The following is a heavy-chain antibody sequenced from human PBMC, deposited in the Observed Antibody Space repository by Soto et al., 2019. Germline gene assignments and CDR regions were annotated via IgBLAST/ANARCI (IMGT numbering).Heavy chain of an antibody. Sequence: PGESLKISCKGSGYSFTSYWIGWVRQMPGKGLEWMGIIYPGDSDTRYSPSFQGQVTISADKSISTAYLQMNNLAVEDTAQYYCAKEGPYINSWSTAGYCQNWGQGTLVTVS. CDR2: IYPGDSDT. J-gene: IGHJ1*01. CDR1: GYSFTSYW. D-gene: IGHD2-21*02. V-gene: IGHV5-51*01. CDR3: AKEGPYINSWSTAGYCQN.